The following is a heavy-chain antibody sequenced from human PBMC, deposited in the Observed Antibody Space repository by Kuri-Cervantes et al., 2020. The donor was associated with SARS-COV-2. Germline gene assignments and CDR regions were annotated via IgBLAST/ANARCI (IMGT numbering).Heavy chain of an antibody. V-gene: IGHV3-30*04. CDR1: GFTFSSYA. D-gene: IGHD6-6*01. J-gene: IGHJ4*02. CDR3: ARDLGYSSSSYSY. Sequence: LSLTCAASGFTFSSYAMHWVRQAPGKRLEWVAVISYDGSNKYYADSVKGRFTISRDNSKNTLYLQMNSLRAEDTAVYYCARDLGYSSSSYSYWGQGTLVTVSS. CDR2: ISYDGSNK.